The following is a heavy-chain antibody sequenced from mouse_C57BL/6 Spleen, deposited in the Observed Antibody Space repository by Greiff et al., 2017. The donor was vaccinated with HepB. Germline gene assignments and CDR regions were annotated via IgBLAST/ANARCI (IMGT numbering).Heavy chain of an antibody. D-gene: IGHD2-4*01. CDR1: GFTFSSYA. Sequence: EVKLMESGGGLVKPGGSLKLSCAASGFTFSSYAMSWVRQTPEKRLEWVATISDGGSYTYYPDNAKGRFTISRDNAKNNLYLQMSHLKSEDTAMYYCARDDYDYYYAMDYWGQGTSVTVSS. CDR2: ISDGGSYT. V-gene: IGHV5-4*01. CDR3: ARDDYDYYYAMDY. J-gene: IGHJ4*01.